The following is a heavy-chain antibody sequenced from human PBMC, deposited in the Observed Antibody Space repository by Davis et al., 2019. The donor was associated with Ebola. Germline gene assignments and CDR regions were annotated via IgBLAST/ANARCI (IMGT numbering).Heavy chain of an antibody. Sequence: AASVKVSCKASGGTFSSYAISWVRQAPGQGLEWMGGIIPVFRTASYAQKFQGRVTITADASTRTAYRELNGLRSEDTAVYYCAHLGPQRYCSGGGCHGYLDYWGQGTLVTVSS. V-gene: IGHV1-69*13. D-gene: IGHD2-15*01. CDR1: GGTFSSYA. J-gene: IGHJ4*02. CDR3: AHLGPQRYCSGGGCHGYLDY. CDR2: IIPVFRTA.